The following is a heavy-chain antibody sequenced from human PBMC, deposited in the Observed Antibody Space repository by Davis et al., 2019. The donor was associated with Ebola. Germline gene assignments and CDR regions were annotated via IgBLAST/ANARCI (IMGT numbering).Heavy chain of an antibody. CDR2: IKSKTDGGTT. J-gene: IGHJ4*02. D-gene: IGHD3-9*01. Sequence: GESLKISCAASGFTFSNAWMSWVRQAPGKGLGWVGRIKSKTDGGTTDYAAPVKGRFTISRDDSKNTLYLQMNSLKTEDTAVYYCTAYRYFDWLFDYWGQGTLVTVSS. CDR1: GFTFSNAW. V-gene: IGHV3-15*01. CDR3: TAYRYFDWLFDY.